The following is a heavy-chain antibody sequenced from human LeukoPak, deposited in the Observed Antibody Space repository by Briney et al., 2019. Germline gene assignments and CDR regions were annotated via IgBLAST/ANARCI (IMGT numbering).Heavy chain of an antibody. CDR2: IKGDGSST. Sequence: GGFLRLSCAASGFTFSSYWMHWVRHTPGKGLVWVSRIKGDGSSTSYADSVKGRFTISRDNAKNTLYLQMNSLRAEDTAVYYCARDGYSFGHDFDYWGQGTLVTVSS. CDR1: GFTFSSYW. D-gene: IGHD5-18*01. CDR3: ARDGYSFGHDFDY. J-gene: IGHJ4*02. V-gene: IGHV3-74*01.